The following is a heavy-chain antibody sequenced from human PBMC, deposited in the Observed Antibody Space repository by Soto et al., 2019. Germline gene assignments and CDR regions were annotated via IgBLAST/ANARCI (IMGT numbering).Heavy chain of an antibody. CDR1: GYTFTSYG. V-gene: IGHV1-18*01. J-gene: IGHJ4*02. D-gene: IGHD5-18*01. CDR3: ARVDTAMVRNTDY. CDR2: ISAYNGNT. Sequence: QVQLVQSGAEVKKPGASVKVSCKASGYTFTSYGISWVRQAPGQGLEWMGWISAYNGNTNYAQKLQGRVTMTTDTPTSTAYKELRRLRSDDTAVYYCARVDTAMVRNTDYWGQGTLVTVSS.